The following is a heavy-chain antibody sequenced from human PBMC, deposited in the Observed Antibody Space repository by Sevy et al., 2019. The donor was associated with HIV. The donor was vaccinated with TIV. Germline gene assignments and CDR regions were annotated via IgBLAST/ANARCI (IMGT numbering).Heavy chain of an antibody. Sequence: SETMSLTCAVSGGSISSSNWWSWVRQPPGKGLEWIGEIYHSGSTNYNPSLKSRVTISVDKSKNQFSLKLSSVTAADTAVYYCARVTTPSDWFDPWGQGTLVTVSS. J-gene: IGHJ5*02. D-gene: IGHD4-17*01. CDR3: ARVTTPSDWFDP. V-gene: IGHV4-4*02. CDR1: GGSISSSNW. CDR2: IYHSGST.